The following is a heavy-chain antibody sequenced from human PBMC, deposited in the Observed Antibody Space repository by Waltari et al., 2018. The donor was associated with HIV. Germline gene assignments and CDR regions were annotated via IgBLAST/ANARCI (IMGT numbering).Heavy chain of an antibody. D-gene: IGHD1-26*01. V-gene: IGHV4-59*08. J-gene: IGHJ4*02. CDR2: IYYTGTT. Sequence: QVQLEESGPGLVKPSETLSLICNVSGTSIRSYYWSWIRQSPGKGLEWIANIYYTGTTNYKPSLKSRVSISIGPSKNQFSLNVRTVTAADTATYYCVRQGGSSILLWGQGVRVTVSS. CDR1: GTSIRSYY. CDR3: VRQGGSSILL.